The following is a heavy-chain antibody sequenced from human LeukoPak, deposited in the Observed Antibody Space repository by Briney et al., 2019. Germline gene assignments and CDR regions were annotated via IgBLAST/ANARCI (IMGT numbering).Heavy chain of an antibody. CDR2: ISYDGSNK. CDR1: GFTFSSYA. D-gene: IGHD1-26*01. Sequence: GRSLRLSCAASGFTFSSYAMHWVRQAPGKGLEWVAVISYDGSNKYYADSVKGRFTISRDNSKNTLYLQMNSLRAEDTAVYYCARELFADTSYHYYMDVWGKGTTVTVSS. J-gene: IGHJ6*03. CDR3: ARELFADTSYHYYMDV. V-gene: IGHV3-30*04.